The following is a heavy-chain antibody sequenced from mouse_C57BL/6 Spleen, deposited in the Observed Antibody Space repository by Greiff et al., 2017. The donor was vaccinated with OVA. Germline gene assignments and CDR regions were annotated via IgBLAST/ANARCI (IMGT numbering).Heavy chain of an antibody. J-gene: IGHJ3*01. D-gene: IGHD2-5*01. Sequence: EVQRVESGAGLVKPGGSLKLSCAASGFTFSSYAMSWVRQTPEKRLEWVAYISSGGDYIYYADTVKGRFTISRDNARNTLYLQMSSLKSEDTAMYYCTREDYSKGFAYWGQGTLVTVSA. CDR3: TREDYSKGFAY. CDR2: ISSGGDYI. V-gene: IGHV5-9-1*02. CDR1: GFTFSSYA.